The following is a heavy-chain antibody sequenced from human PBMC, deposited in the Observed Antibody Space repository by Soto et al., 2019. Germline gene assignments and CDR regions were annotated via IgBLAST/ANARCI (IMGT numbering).Heavy chain of an antibody. J-gene: IGHJ4*02. CDR3: ARHRGKGYSYGNNFDY. D-gene: IGHD5-18*01. Sequence: SETLSLTCTVSGGSISSYYWSWIRQPPGKGLEWIGSIYYSGSTYYNPSLKSRVTISVDTSKNQFSLKLSSVTAADTAVYYCARHRGKGYSYGNNFDYWGQGTLVTVSS. CDR1: GGSISSYY. CDR2: IYYSGST. V-gene: IGHV4-59*05.